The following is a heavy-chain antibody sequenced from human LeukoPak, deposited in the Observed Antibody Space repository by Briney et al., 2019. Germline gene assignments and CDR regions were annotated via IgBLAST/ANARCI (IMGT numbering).Heavy chain of an antibody. Sequence: KASETLSLTCTVSGGSISSYYWSWIPQAPGKGLEWIGYIYYSGSTNYNPSLKSRVTISVDTSRNHFSLKLSPVTAAATALYYGARGSYSVDYWGQGTLVSVSS. CDR2: IYYSGST. CDR3: ARGSYSVDY. J-gene: IGHJ4*02. V-gene: IGHV4-59*01. CDR1: GGSISSYY. D-gene: IGHD1-26*01.